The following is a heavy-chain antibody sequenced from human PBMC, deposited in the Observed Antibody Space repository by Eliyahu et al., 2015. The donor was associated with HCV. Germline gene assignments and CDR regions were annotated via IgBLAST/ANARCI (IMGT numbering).Heavy chain of an antibody. CDR2: IYYSGST. V-gene: IGHV4-39*01. CDR3: ARRQLVDTAMVFDY. D-gene: IGHD5-18*01. J-gene: IGHJ4*02. CDR1: GGSISSSSYY. Sequence: QLQLQESGPGLVKLSETLSLTCTVSGGSISSSSYYWGWIRQPPGKGLEWIGSIYYSGSTYYNPSLKSRVTISVDTSKNQFSLKLSSVTAADTAVYYCARRQLVDTAMVFDYWGQGTLVTVSS.